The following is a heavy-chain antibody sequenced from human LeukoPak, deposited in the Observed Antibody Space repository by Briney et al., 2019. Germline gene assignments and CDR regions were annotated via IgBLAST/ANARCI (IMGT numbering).Heavy chain of an antibody. V-gene: IGHV1-18*01. J-gene: IGHJ4*02. CDR3: ARAYCSSTSCYTLGGDY. CDR1: GYTFTSDG. Sequence: GASVKVSCKASGYTFTSDGISWVRQAPGQGLEWMGWIRAYNGNTNYAQKLQGRVTMTTNTSASTAYMELRSMRSDDTAVYYCARAYCSSTSCYTLGGDYWGQGTLVTVSS. D-gene: IGHD2-2*02. CDR2: IRAYNGNT.